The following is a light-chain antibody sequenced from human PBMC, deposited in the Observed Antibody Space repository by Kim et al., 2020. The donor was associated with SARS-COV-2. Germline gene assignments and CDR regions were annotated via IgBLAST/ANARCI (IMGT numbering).Light chain of an antibody. CDR1: QTVSNY. V-gene: IGKV1-39*01. CDR2: AAS. J-gene: IGKJ1*01. Sequence: DIQMTQSPSSLSASVGDRVTITCRASQTVSNYLNWYQQKPGKAPKLLIYAASTLQSGVPSRFSGSGSGTDFTLAISRLQPEDFATYFCQQSYSAPRTFGQGTKVVIK. CDR3: QQSYSAPRT.